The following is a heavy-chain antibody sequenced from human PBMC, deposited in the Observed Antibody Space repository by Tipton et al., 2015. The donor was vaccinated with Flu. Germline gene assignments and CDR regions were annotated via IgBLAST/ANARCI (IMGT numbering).Heavy chain of an antibody. CDR1: GFTFSYHW. Sequence: GSLRLSCATSGFTFSYHWMHWVRQAPGKGLVWVSLINSDGSSTAYADSVKGRFTISRDNARNTLSLQMSSLRAEDTAVYYCGRDSPDTGGALDIWGQGTMVTVSS. J-gene: IGHJ3*02. V-gene: IGHV3-74*01. CDR2: INSDGSST. CDR3: GRDSPDTGGALDI. D-gene: IGHD1-26*01.